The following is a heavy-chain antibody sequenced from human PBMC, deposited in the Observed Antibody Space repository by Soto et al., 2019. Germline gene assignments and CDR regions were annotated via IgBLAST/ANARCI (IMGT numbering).Heavy chain of an antibody. CDR1: GFTISGFY. J-gene: IGHJ4*02. V-gene: IGHV3-11*05. D-gene: IGHD7-27*01. Sequence: GGSLRLSCVASGFTISGFYMSWIRQAPGKGLEWIADISGGSTFANYVDSVKGRFTISRDNDKRSLFLQMQSLRGEDTAVYFCARGGPGPTGVVYFDLWGQGTQVTVSS. CDR3: ARGGPGPTGVVYFDL. CDR2: ISGGSTFA.